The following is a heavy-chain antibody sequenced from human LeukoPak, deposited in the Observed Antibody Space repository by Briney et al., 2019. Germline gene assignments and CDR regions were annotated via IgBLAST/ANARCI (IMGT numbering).Heavy chain of an antibody. CDR2: IIPILDIA. CDR3: ARLPPDGGVVIGRDPYYYYGMDV. J-gene: IGHJ6*02. D-gene: IGHD3-3*01. Sequence: SVKVSCKASGGIFSSYAISWVRQAPGQGLEWMGRIIPILDIANYAQKFQGRVTITADKSTSTAYMELSSLRSEDTAVYYCARLPPDGGVVIGRDPYYYYGMDVWGQGTTVTVSS. CDR1: GGIFSSYA. V-gene: IGHV1-69*04.